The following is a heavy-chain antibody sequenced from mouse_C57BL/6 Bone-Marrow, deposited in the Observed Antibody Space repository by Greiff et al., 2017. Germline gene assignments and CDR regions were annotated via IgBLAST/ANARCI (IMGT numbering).Heavy chain of an antibody. D-gene: IGHD3-3*01. Sequence: QVQLQQSGAELVRPGTSVKVSCKASGYAFTNYLIEWVKQRPGQGLEWIGVINTGSGGPNYTETFKGKATLTADNSYHTAYMPLSSQTSEDSAVYRCARSKSRDSLCAYWGQGTLVTVTA. CDR1: GYAFTNYL. V-gene: IGHV1-54*01. J-gene: IGHJ3*01. CDR3: ARSKSRDSLCAY. CDR2: INTGSGGP.